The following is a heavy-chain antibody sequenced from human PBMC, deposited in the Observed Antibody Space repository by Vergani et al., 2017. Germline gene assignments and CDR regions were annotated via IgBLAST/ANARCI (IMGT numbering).Heavy chain of an antibody. D-gene: IGHD1-26*01. Sequence: EVQLVESGGGLVQPGGSLKLSCAASGFTFSGSAMHWVRQASGKGLEWVGRIRSKANSYATAYAASVKGRFTISRDDSKNTAYLQMNSLKTEDTAVYYCARDLTSGSYFRIGWDDAFDIWGQGTMVTVSS. CDR3: ARDLTSGSYFRIGWDDAFDI. CDR1: GFTFSGSA. J-gene: IGHJ3*02. V-gene: IGHV3-73*01. CDR2: IRSKANSYAT.